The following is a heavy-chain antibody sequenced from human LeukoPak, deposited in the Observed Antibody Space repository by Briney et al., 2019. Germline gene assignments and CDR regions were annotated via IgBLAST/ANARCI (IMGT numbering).Heavy chain of an antibody. V-gene: IGHV1-46*01. CDR2: ISPSGGST. J-gene: IGHJ6*03. Sequence: ASVKVSCKAFGYTFTSNYMHWVRQAPGQGPEWMGVISPSGGSTTYAQKFQGRVTLTRDMSTSTDYLELSSLRSEDTAVYYCSKSGSYLIENYYFYYYIDVWGKGTTVTVSS. D-gene: IGHD1-26*01. CDR1: GYTFTSNY. CDR3: SKSGSYLIENYYFYYYIDV.